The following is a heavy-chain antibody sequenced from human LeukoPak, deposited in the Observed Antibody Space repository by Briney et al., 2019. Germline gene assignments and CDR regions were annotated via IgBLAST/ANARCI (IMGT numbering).Heavy chain of an antibody. CDR1: EYSFPNYC. V-gene: IGHV5-51*01. CDR2: IYPDDSDT. D-gene: IGHD6-13*01. CDR3: ARQVHSKEKYYYYYYMDV. Sequence: PGESLKISCKHSEYSFPNYCIGWVRQMPGKGLEWMGIIYPDDSDTRYSPSFQGQVTISADKSISTAYLQWSSLKASDTAMYYCARQVHSKEKYYYYYYMDVWGKGTTVTVSS. J-gene: IGHJ6*03.